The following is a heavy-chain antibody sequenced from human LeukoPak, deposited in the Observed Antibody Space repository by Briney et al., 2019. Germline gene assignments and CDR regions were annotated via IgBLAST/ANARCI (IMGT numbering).Heavy chain of an antibody. V-gene: IGHV3-23*01. CDR3: ARSEYSSDNFDY. D-gene: IGHD6-6*01. CDR1: GFTFSNYG. J-gene: IGHJ4*02. Sequence: SGGSLRLSCAASGFTFSNYGLSWVRQAPGKGLEWVSGITGSGGSTYYADSVKGRFTISRDNSKNTLYLQMNSLRAEDTAVYYCARSEYSSDNFDYWGQGTLVTVSS. CDR2: ITGSGGST.